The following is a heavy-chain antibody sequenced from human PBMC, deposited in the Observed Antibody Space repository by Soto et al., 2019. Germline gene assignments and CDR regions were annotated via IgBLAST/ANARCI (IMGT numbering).Heavy chain of an antibody. D-gene: IGHD2-15*01. CDR1: GVYISNYY. Sequence: SETLSLTCTVSGVYISNYYWTWIRQPPGKGLEWIGYAYYSGSTNYNPSLKSRVTMSVDTSKNQFSLKLNSVTAADTAVYYCARXYCSGGDCYPGGNWFDPWGPGTLVTVSS. V-gene: IGHV4-59*01. CDR2: AYYSGST. CDR3: ARXYCSGGDCYPGGNWFDP. J-gene: IGHJ5*02.